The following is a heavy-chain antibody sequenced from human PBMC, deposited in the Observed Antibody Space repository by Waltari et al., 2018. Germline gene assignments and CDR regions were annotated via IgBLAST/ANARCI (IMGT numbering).Heavy chain of an antibody. CDR1: GFNNNYNY. D-gene: IGHD6-6*01. CDR2: IYSGGRT. Sequence: EVQLVESGGGLIQPGGSLRLSCAATGFNNNYNYMTWVRQAPGKGLEWVSVIYSGGRTDYPLSMKGRVTISRDTYKNLVFLEMKSLRAEDTAVYYCARGETAVLDYWGHGTLVTVSS. CDR3: ARGETAVLDY. J-gene: IGHJ4*01. V-gene: IGHV3-53*01.